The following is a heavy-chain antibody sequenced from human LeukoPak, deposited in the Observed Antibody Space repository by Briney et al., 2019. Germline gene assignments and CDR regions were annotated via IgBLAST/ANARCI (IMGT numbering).Heavy chain of an antibody. D-gene: IGHD3-16*01. CDR3: ARDLVTFGGFQDAFDI. Sequence: SETLSLTCTVSGGSISSGSYYWSWIRQPAGKGLEWIGRIYTSGSTNYNPSLKSRVTISVDTSKNQFSLKLSSVTAADTAVYYCARDLVTFGGFQDAFDIWGQGTMVTVSS. CDR1: GGSISSGSYY. V-gene: IGHV4-61*02. CDR2: IYTSGST. J-gene: IGHJ3*02.